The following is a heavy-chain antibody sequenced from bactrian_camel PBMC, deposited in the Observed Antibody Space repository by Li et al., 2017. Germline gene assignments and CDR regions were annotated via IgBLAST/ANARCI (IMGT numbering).Heavy chain of an antibody. CDR1: GHSRGSNC. CDR2: IRRSGGET. J-gene: IGHJ4*01. D-gene: IGHD1*01. Sequence: QLVESGGGSVQAGGSLRLSCVVSGHSRGSNCVGWYRLPPGRAPAEREGIAAIRRSGGETWYAGSVKGRFTISQDSARNTVYLQMNSLTPEDTAVYYCAVNRGLRRRRSCRDIGGYWGQGTQVTVLGPTQVTVLGQGTQVTVS. V-gene: IGHV3-3*01.